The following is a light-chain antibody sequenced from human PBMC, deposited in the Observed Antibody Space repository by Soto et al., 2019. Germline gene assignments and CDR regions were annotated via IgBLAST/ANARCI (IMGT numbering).Light chain of an antibody. CDR2: AAS. J-gene: IGKJ4*01. CDR3: QAHNSAPLT. V-gene: IGKV1-27*01. Sequence: DIQMTHSPSSLCASVGDRVTSTCLASQDIRNYLAWYQQKPGKVPKLLIYAASTLRSGVPSRFSGSGSGTDFTLTISNLQPEDVASYYCQAHNSAPLTFGGGTKVDIK. CDR1: QDIRNY.